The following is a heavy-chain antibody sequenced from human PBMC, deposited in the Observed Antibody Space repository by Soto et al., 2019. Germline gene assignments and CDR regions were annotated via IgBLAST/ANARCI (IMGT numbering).Heavy chain of an antibody. CDR2: IFASGTT. Sequence: QVQLQESGPGLVKPSQTLSLTCTVSGGSISSGGYYWSWLRQHPGKGLEWIGYIFASGTTYYNPSLMRRVTISVDPSKSQSSLRLTSVTATDTAVYYCASQASGWYPDYWGQGTLVTVSS. D-gene: IGHD6-19*01. V-gene: IGHV4-31*03. CDR3: ASQASGWYPDY. CDR1: GGSISSGGYY. J-gene: IGHJ4*02.